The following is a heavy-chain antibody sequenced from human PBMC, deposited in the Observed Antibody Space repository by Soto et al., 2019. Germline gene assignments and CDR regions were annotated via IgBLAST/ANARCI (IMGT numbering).Heavy chain of an antibody. CDR2: IIPMFGTA. V-gene: IGHV1-69*01. CDR1: GGTFRSYA. J-gene: IGHJ6*02. D-gene: IGHD2-15*01. Sequence: QVQLVQSGAEGKKPGSSVKVSCKASGGTFRSYAISWVRQAPGQGLEWMGGIIPMFGTANYAQKFQGRVTITADESTRTAYMELSSLRSEDTAVYYCSRARVVAAAKYYYYGMDVWGQGTTVTVSS. CDR3: SRARVVAAAKYYYYGMDV.